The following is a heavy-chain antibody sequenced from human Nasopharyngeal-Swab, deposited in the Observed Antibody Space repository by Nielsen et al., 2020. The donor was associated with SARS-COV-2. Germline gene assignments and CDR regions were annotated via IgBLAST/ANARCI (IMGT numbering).Heavy chain of an antibody. Sequence: VRQAPGKGLEWMAVISYDGIKKYYADSVKGRFTLSRDNSKNTLYLQMYSLTTEDTAVYYCAKDHQLIRNYYYYDLDVWGQGTTVTVSS. D-gene: IGHD2-8*01. CDR3: AKDHQLIRNYYYYDLDV. CDR2: ISYDGIKK. V-gene: IGHV3-30*18. J-gene: IGHJ6*02.